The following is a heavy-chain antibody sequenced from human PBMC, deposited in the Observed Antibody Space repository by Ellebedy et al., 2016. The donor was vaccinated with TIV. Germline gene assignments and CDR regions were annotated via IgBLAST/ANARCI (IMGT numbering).Heavy chain of an antibody. CDR2: ISSSSSYI. J-gene: IGHJ4*02. D-gene: IGHD2-21*01. Sequence: GESLKISXAASGFTFSSYSMNWVRQAPGKGLEWVSSISSSSSYIYYADSVKGRFTISRDNAKNSLYLQMNSLRAEDTAVYYCARDLMVIPFDYWGQGTLVTVSS. CDR3: ARDLMVIPFDY. V-gene: IGHV3-21*01. CDR1: GFTFSSYS.